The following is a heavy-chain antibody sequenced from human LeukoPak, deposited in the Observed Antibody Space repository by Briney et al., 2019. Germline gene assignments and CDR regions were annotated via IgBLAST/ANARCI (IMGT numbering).Heavy chain of an antibody. J-gene: IGHJ4*02. Sequence: ASVKVSCKASGYSFRSYYMHWVRQAPGQGLEWVGIINPDVGSTSYAQRFQGRITLTRDTSTSTVYMELSSLRFDDTAVYYCARAPDNYGIDDYWGQGTLVTVSS. D-gene: IGHD5-24*01. CDR3: ARAPDNYGIDDY. V-gene: IGHV1-46*01. CDR2: INPDVGST. CDR1: GYSFRSYY.